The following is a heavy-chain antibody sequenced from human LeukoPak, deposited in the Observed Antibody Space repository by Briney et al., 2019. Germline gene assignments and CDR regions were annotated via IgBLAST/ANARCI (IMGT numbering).Heavy chain of an antibody. CDR1: GYTFTGYY. CDR2: INPNSGGT. Sequence: ASVKVSCKASGYTFTGYYMHWVRQAPGQGLEWMGRINPNSGGTNYAQKFQGRVTMTRDTSISTAYMELSRLRSDDTAVYYCARDGSITMIRFDIWGQGTMVTVSS. D-gene: IGHD3-22*01. J-gene: IGHJ3*02. CDR3: ARDGSITMIRFDI. V-gene: IGHV1-2*06.